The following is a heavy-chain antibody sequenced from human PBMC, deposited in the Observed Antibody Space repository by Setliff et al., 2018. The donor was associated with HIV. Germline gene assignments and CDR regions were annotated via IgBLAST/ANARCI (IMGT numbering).Heavy chain of an antibody. CDR1: GYSFPNYA. V-gene: IGHV1-3*01. Sequence: ASVKVSCKASGYSFPNYAIRWVRLAPGQRLEWMGWIKPASGDTQYSQKFQGRVTITRDTSASKVYMEVSRLKSEDTAVYFCGRNGCSGDSYFCDLDSWGQGTLVTVSS. D-gene: IGHD2-21*02. CDR3: GRNGCSGDSYFCDLDS. CDR2: IKPASGDT. J-gene: IGHJ4*02.